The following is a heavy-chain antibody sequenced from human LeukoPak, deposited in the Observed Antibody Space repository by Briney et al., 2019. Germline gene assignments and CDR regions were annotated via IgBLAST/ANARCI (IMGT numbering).Heavy chain of an antibody. J-gene: IGHJ4*02. CDR2: ISGSGGNT. Sequence: GGSLRLSCAASGFTFSNYAMNWVRQVPGKGLEWVSAISGSGGNTYYADSVKGRFTISRDNSKNTLYLQMNSLRAEDTAVYYCAKDLRYFDWLLLYDYWGQGTLVTVSS. D-gene: IGHD3-9*01. CDR3: AKDLRYFDWLLLYDY. CDR1: GFTFSNYA. V-gene: IGHV3-23*01.